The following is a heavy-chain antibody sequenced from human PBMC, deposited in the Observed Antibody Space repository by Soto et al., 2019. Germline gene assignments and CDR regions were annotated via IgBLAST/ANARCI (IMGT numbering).Heavy chain of an antibody. CDR3: ARDSYSSSYIDY. D-gene: IGHD6-6*01. CDR1: GFTFSSYS. Sequence: GGSLRLSCAASGFTFSSYSMNWVRQAPGKGLEWVSSISSSSSYIYYADSVKGRFTISRDNAKNSLYLHMNSLRAEDTAVYYCARDSYSSSYIDYWGQGTLVTVSS. CDR2: ISSSSSYI. V-gene: IGHV3-21*01. J-gene: IGHJ4*02.